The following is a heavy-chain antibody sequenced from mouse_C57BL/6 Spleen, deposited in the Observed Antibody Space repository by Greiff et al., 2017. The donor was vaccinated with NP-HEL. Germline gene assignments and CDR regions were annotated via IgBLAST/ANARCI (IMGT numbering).Heavy chain of an antibody. CDR1: GYAFTHYL. D-gene: IGHD2-4*01. J-gene: IGHJ3*01. CDR2: INPGSGGT. Sequence: QVQLQQSGAELVRPGTSVKVSCKASGYAFTHYLIEWVKQRPGQGLEWIGVINPGSGGTNYNEKFKGKATLTADKSSSTAYMQLSSLTSEDSAVYFCARRKGIYYEFAYWGQGTLVTVSA. V-gene: IGHV1-54*01. CDR3: ARRKGIYYEFAY.